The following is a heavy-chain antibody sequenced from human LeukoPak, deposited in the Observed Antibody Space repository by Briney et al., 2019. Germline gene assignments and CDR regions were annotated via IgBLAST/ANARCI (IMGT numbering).Heavy chain of an antibody. D-gene: IGHD3-22*01. V-gene: IGHV1-46*01. CDR3: ARGGSGYYDSSGKLIGFDY. Sequence: ASVKVSCKASGYTFTSYYMHWVRQAPGQGREGMGMIKASGGRRSYAQKFQGRVTMNRDKSTSKVYMEMRRVRCEDRAVYYCARGGSGYYDSSGKLIGFDYWGQGTLVTVSS. CDR2: IKASGGRR. J-gene: IGHJ4*02. CDR1: GYTFTSYY.